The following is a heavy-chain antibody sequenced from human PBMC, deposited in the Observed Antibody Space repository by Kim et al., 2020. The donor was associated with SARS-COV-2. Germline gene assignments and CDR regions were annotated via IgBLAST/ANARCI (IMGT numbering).Heavy chain of an antibody. D-gene: IGHD6-13*01. V-gene: IGHV3-15*01. J-gene: IGHJ4*02. CDR3: TTDLGIAERPAFDS. CDR2: IKARSDGGTI. Sequence: GGSLRLSCAASGFTFSKAWMTWVRQAPGKGLEWVGRIKARSDGGTIDYGGPVKGRFSISRDDSKNMVFLQMNSLKTEDTALYYCTTDLGIAERPAFDSWGQGTLVTVSS. CDR1: GFTFSKAW.